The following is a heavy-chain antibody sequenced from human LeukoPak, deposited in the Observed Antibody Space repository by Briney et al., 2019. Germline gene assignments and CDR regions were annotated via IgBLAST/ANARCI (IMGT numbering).Heavy chain of an antibody. CDR3: ARGWSRWLQLGAFDI. D-gene: IGHD5-24*01. V-gene: IGHV4-4*07. CDR1: GGSISSYY. J-gene: IGHJ3*02. Sequence: SETLSLTCTVSGGSISSYYWSWIRQPAGKGLEWIGRIYTSGSTNYNPSLKSRVTMSVDTSKNQFSLKLNSVTAADTAVYYCARGWSRWLQLGAFDIWGQGTMVTVSS. CDR2: IYTSGST.